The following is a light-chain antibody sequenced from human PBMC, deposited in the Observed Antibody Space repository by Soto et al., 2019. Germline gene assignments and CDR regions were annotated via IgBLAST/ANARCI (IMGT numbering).Light chain of an antibody. J-gene: IGKJ3*01. CDR3: HPSFNPAPGGAFA. V-gene: IGKV3-11*01. CDR2: DAS. CDR1: QSFSSY. Sequence: EVGLSRSPANHYLATGERATLSCRASQSFSSYLAWYQQKPGQAPRLLIYDASNRATGIPARFSGSGSGTDFTLTISSLEPEHFSIYYCHPSFNPAPGGAFAFGPRTKVDIK.